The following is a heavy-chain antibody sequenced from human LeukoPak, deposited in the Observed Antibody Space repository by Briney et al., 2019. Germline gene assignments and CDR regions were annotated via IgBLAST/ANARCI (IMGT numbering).Heavy chain of an antibody. CDR2: IYATGNT. CDR1: GGSMRSDSSF. D-gene: IGHD4-23*01. V-gene: IGHV4-61*02. J-gene: IGHJ5*02. Sequence: ASETLSLTCSVSGGSMRSDSSFWSWIRQPAGKGLEWIRRIYATGNTNYNPSLERRVTISVDTSKNQFSLELTSVTAADTAVYYCARELGSDYGGYSPWGQGTLVTVSS. CDR3: ARELGSDYGGYSP.